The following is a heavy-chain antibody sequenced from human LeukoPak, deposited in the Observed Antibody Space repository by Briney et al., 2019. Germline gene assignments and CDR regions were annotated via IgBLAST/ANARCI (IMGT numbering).Heavy chain of an antibody. Sequence: GASVKVSCKASGYTFTSYDINWVRQATGQGLEWMGGMNPNSGNTGYAQKFQGRVTMTRNTSISTAYMELSSLRSEDTAVYYCARGAIVVVPATPFDPWGQGTLVTVSS. CDR1: GYTFTSYD. CDR2: MNPNSGNT. CDR3: ARGAIVVVPATPFDP. J-gene: IGHJ5*02. D-gene: IGHD2-2*01. V-gene: IGHV1-8*01.